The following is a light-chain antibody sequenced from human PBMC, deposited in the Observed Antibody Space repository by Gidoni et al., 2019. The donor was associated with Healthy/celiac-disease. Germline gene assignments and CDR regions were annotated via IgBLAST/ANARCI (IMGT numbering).Light chain of an antibody. J-gene: IGLJ2*01. CDR3: QAWDSRGV. Sequence: ACWYQQKPGQSPVLVIYQDSKRPSGIPERFSGSNSGNTATLTISGTQAMDEADYYCQAWDSRGVFGGGTKLTVL. V-gene: IGLV3-1*01. CDR2: QDS.